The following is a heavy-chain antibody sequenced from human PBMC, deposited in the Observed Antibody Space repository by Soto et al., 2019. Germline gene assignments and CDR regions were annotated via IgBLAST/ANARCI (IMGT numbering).Heavy chain of an antibody. J-gene: IGHJ3*02. D-gene: IGHD3-10*01. CDR3: ARVEVRGAFDI. V-gene: IGHV4-30-4*01. CDR2: VYTSGGT. Sequence: VQLQESGPGLVRPSQTLSLTCSLSGGSISDNDYYWSWIRQSPGVGLEWLGYVYTSGGTSYNPSMKGRLSISADTSGYHFSLKLSSVTATDTAGYFCARVEVRGAFDIWGPGTKVYVSS. CDR1: GGSISDNDYY.